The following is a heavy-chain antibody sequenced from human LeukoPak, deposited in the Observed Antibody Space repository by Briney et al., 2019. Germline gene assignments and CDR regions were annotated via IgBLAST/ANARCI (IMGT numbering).Heavy chain of an antibody. CDR3: AKGRGIGDRRFFDY. D-gene: IGHD3-16*01. J-gene: IGHJ4*02. V-gene: IGHV3-23*01. CDR2: ISGSGGST. Sequence: GGSLRLSCAASGFTFSSYAMSWVRQAPGKGLEWVSGISGSGGSTYYADSVKGRFTIPRDNSKNTLYLQMHSLRVEDTAVYYCAKGRGIGDRRFFDYWGQGTLVTVSS. CDR1: GFTFSSYA.